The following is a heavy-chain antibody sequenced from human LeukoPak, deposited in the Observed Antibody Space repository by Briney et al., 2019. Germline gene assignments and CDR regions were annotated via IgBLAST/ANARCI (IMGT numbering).Heavy chain of an antibody. Sequence: ASQTLSFTCTVSGGSISSGSYYWSWIRQPAGKGLEWIGRIYTSGSTNYNPSLKSRVTISEDTSKNQFSLKLSSVTAADTAVYYCASTRPKDAAVDYWGQGTLVTVSS. D-gene: IGHD2-15*01. CDR1: GGSISSGSYY. CDR2: IYTSGST. V-gene: IGHV4-61*02. J-gene: IGHJ4*02. CDR3: ASTRPKDAAVDY.